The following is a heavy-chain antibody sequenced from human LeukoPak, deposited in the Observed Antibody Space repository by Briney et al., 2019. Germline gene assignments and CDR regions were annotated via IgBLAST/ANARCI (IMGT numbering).Heavy chain of an antibody. J-gene: IGHJ4*02. CDR1: GFXFSSYA. CDR2: ISSSSKYI. Sequence: GSLRLSCEVSGFXFSSYAMDWVRQAPGKGLEWVSSISSSSKYIYYADSVKGRFTISRDNAKNSLYLQMNSLRAEDTAVYHCAREDWGSGSYSGHWGQGTLVTVSS. V-gene: IGHV3-21*01. D-gene: IGHD3-10*01. CDR3: AREDWGSGSYSGH.